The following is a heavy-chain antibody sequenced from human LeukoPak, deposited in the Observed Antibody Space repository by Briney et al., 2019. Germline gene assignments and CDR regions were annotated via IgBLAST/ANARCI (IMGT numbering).Heavy chain of an antibody. Sequence: HPGGSLRLSCAASGFTFSSYAMHWVRQAPGKGLEYVSAISSNGGSTYYANSVKGRFTISRDNSKNTLYLQMGSLRAEDMAVYYCARGSDSSGYWGGFDYWGQGTLVTVSS. J-gene: IGHJ4*02. D-gene: IGHD3-22*01. CDR1: GFTFSSYA. V-gene: IGHV3-64*01. CDR3: ARGSDSSGYWGGFDY. CDR2: ISSNGGST.